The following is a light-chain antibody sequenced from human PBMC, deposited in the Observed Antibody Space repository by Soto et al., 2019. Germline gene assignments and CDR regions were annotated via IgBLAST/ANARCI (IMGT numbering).Light chain of an antibody. J-gene: IGKJ4*01. CDR1: QSLGSTF. Sequence: EILLTQSPGTLSLSPGDRATLSCRASQSLGSTFLAWYQQKSGQSPRLLIYGASDRATDIPDRFSGSGSGADSTLTISRLEPEVFAVYFCHQYATLPLSFGGGTKVEIK. CDR3: HQYATLPLS. CDR2: GAS. V-gene: IGKV3-20*01.